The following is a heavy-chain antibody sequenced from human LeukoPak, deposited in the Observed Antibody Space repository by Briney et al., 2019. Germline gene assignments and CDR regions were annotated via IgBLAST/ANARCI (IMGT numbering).Heavy chain of an antibody. J-gene: IGHJ2*01. V-gene: IGHV3-11*01. Sequence: GGSLRLSCAASGFTFSAYYMTWIRQAPGTGLEWVSYISSSGYSTYYADSVKGRFTISRDNAKNSLYLQMNSLRAEDTAVYYCARVGPAAAGRGYWYFDLWGRGTLVTVSS. CDR3: ARVGPAAAGRGYWYFDL. CDR2: ISSSGYST. CDR1: GFTFSAYY. D-gene: IGHD6-13*01.